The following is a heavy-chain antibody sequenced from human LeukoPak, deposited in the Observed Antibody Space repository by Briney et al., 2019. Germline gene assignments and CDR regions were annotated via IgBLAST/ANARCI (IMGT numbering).Heavy chain of an antibody. CDR1: GFTFSSYG. Sequence: GGSLRLSCAASGFTFSSYGMHWVRQAPGKGLEWVAFIRYDGSNKYYADSVKGRFTISRDNSKNTLYLQMNSLRAEDTAVYYCAKDLRWFGDRDAFDIWGQGTMVTVSS. J-gene: IGHJ3*02. CDR3: AKDLRWFGDRDAFDI. V-gene: IGHV3-30*02. D-gene: IGHD3-10*01. CDR2: IRYDGSNK.